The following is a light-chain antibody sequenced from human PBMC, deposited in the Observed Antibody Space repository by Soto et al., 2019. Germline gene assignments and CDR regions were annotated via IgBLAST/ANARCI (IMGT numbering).Light chain of an antibody. Sequence: AIQLTQSPSSLSASVGDRVTITCRASQDISSALAWYQQKPGKPPKVLIYDASSLESGVPSRFSGSGSGTDFTLTISSLQPEDFAIYFCQQFNSYPYTFGQGATLEIK. CDR3: QQFNSYPYT. CDR1: QDISSA. CDR2: DAS. V-gene: IGKV1-13*02. J-gene: IGKJ2*01.